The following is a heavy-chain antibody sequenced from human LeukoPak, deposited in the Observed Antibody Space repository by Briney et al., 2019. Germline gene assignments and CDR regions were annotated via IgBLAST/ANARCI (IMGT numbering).Heavy chain of an antibody. D-gene: IGHD6-6*01. CDR2: IYPGDSDT. J-gene: IGHJ5*02. CDR1: GYSFTSYW. V-gene: IGHV5-51*01. CDR3: ARQSPSIAARPYWFDP. Sequence: GESLKISCKGSGYSFTSYWIGWVRQMPGKGLEWMGIIYPGDSDTRYSPSFQGQVTISADKSISTAYLQWSSLKASDTAMYYCARQSPSIAARPYWFDPWGQGTLVTVSS.